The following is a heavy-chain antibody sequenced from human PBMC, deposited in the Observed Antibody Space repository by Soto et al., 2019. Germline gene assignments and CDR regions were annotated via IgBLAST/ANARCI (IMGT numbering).Heavy chain of an antibody. J-gene: IGHJ4*02. Sequence: SETLSLTCSVSGGSISGSYCSCIRQSPGKGLKRLGRVYYTGRTHYSPSPWRRVSILVGTSKNEFSLRLSAVTAAVTAVYFCARSLAVLGAYIDYWGQGTQVKVSS. CDR1: GGSISGSY. CDR3: ARSLAVLGAYIDY. CDR2: VYYTGRT. D-gene: IGHD2-15*01. V-gene: IGHV4-59*01.